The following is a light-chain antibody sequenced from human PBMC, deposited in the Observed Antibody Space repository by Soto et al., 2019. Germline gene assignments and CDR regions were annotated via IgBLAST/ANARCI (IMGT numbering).Light chain of an antibody. CDR3: CSYAGSYTFV. J-gene: IGLJ1*01. CDR2: DVS. CDR1: ASVVGGYSY. V-gene: IGLV2-11*01. Sequence: QSALTQPRSVSGSPGQSVTISCTGTASVVGGYSYVSWYQQHPGKVPKLIIYDVSKWPSGVPDRFSGSKSGNTASLTISGLQAEDERDYYCCSYAGSYTFVFGTGTKVTVL.